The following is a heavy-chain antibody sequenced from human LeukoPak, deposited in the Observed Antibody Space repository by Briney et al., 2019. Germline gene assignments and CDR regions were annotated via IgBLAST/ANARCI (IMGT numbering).Heavy chain of an antibody. CDR3: ARETAGGGYDY. V-gene: IGHV4-34*01. Sequence: SETLSLTCAVYGGSFSGYYWSWIRQPPGKGLEWIGEINHSGSTNYNPSLKSRVTISVDTSKNQFSLKLSSVTAADTAVYYCARETAGGGYDYWGQRTLVTVSS. D-gene: IGHD3-16*01. CDR1: GGSFSGYY. CDR2: INHSGST. J-gene: IGHJ4*02.